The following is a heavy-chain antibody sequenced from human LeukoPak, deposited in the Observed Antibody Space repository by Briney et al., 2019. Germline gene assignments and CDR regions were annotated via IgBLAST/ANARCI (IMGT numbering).Heavy chain of an antibody. CDR2: IGQDGSEN. Sequence: GGSLKLSCESSGFTFTNYWMHWVRQAPGQGLEWVASIGQDGSENYYVDSEKGRFTISRDNAKNSLYLQMSSLRVEDTAVYYCARGGGWYFDYWGQGALITASS. J-gene: IGHJ4*02. CDR3: ARGGGWYFDY. CDR1: GFTFTNYW. V-gene: IGHV3-7*01. D-gene: IGHD6-19*01.